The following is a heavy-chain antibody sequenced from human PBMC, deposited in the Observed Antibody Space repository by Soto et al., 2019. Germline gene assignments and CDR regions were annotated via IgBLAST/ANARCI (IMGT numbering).Heavy chain of an antibody. J-gene: IGHJ6*02. CDR1: GGSFSGYY. Sequence: QVQLQQWGAGLLKPSETLSLTCAVYGGSFSGYYWSWIRQPPGEGLEWIGEINHRGSTNHNPSLKSRVTISVDTPNNQFSLKLSSVTAADTAVYYCARGGRAYDFWSGYYGDYYYGMDVWGQGTTVTVSS. CDR2: INHRGST. D-gene: IGHD3-3*01. V-gene: IGHV4-34*01. CDR3: ARGGRAYDFWSGYYGDYYYGMDV.